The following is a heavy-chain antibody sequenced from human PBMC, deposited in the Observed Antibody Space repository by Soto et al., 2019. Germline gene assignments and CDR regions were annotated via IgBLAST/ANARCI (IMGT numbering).Heavy chain of an antibody. V-gene: IGHV3-33*01. J-gene: IGHJ4*02. CDR1: GFTFSSYG. Sequence: QVQLVESGGGVVQPGRSLRLSCAASGFTFSSYGMHWVRQAPGKGLEWVAVIWYDGSNKYYADSVKGRFTISRDNSKNTLDLQINILRAEDTAVYYCARVPRESYLDYWGQGTLVTVSS. CDR2: IWYDGSNK. D-gene: IGHD3-10*01. CDR3: ARVPRESYLDY.